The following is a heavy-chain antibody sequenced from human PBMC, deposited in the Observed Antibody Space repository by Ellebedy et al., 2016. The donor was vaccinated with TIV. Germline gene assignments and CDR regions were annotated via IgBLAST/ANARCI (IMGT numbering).Heavy chain of an antibody. CDR1: GGSISSGGYY. D-gene: IGHD6-19*01. J-gene: IGHJ4*02. V-gene: IGHV4-31*03. CDR3: ARGAAVAGTAVDY. CDR2: VYYSGST. Sequence: MPSETLSLTCTVSGGSISSGGYYWSWIRQHPGKGLEWIGFVYYSGSTYYNPSLKSRVTISVDTSTNQFSLKLSSVTAADTAVYYCARGAAVAGTAVDYWGQGTLVTVSS.